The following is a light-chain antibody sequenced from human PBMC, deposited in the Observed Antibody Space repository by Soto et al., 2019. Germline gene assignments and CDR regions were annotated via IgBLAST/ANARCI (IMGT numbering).Light chain of an antibody. CDR1: SGDVGSYNL. J-gene: IGLJ1*01. CDR3: CSYAGSSTPYV. CDR2: EVS. V-gene: IGLV2-23*02. Sequence: QSALTQPASVSGSPGQSITISCTGTSGDVGSYNLVSWYQQHPGKAPKLMIYEVSKRPSGVSNRFSGSKSGNTASLTSSGLQAEDEADYYCCSYAGSSTPYVFGTGTKLTVL.